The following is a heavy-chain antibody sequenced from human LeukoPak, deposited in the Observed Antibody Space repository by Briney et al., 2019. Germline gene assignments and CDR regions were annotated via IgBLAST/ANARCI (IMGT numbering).Heavy chain of an antibody. CDR2: ISYDGSNK. D-gene: IGHD1-26*01. J-gene: IGHJ4*02. Sequence: GGSLRLSCAASGFTFSDYYMSWIRQAPGKGLEWVAVISYDGSNKYYADSVKGRFTISRDNSKNTLYLQMNSLRAEDTAVYYCARSRVVGATTDYWGQGTLVTVSS. CDR1: GFTFSDYY. CDR3: ARSRVVGATTDY. V-gene: IGHV3-30-3*01.